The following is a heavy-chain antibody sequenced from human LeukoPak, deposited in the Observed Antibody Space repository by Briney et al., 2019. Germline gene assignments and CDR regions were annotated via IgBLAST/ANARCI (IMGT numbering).Heavy chain of an antibody. CDR3: VRRCSGWCLDY. V-gene: IGHV3-64D*06. Sequence: PGGSLRLSCSVSGFTFSDYAFNWVRQAPGKGLKYVSAISSNGGGTYYADSVKGRSTISRDNSKNTLYLQMSSLGSEDTAVYYCVRRCSGWCLDYWGQGTLVVVSS. CDR1: GFTFSDYA. CDR2: ISSNGGGT. D-gene: IGHD6-19*01. J-gene: IGHJ4*02.